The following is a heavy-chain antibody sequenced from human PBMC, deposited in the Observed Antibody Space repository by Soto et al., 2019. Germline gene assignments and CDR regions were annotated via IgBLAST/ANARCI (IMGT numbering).Heavy chain of an antibody. Sequence: QVQLVESGGGVVQPGRSLRLSCAASGFTFSSYGMHWVRQAPGKGLEWVAVISYDGSNKYYADSVKGRFTISRDNSKNTLYLQMNSLRAEDTAVYYCAGGYCSSTSCYSGVSGDYYCGMDVWGQGTTVTVSS. CDR3: AGGYCSSTSCYSGVSGDYYCGMDV. J-gene: IGHJ6*02. V-gene: IGHV3-30*03. CDR1: GFTFSSYG. CDR2: ISYDGSNK. D-gene: IGHD2-2*02.